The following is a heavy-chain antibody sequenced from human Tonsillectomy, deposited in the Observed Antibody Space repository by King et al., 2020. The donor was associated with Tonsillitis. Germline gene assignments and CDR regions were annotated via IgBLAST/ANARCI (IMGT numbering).Heavy chain of an antibody. CDR2: IDWDDDK. V-gene: IGHV2-70*01. CDR3: VQINSDCWSGYADY. CDR1: GFSLSTSGMC. Sequence: FTLKESCPALVKPTQTLTLTCTFSGFSLSTSGMCVSWIRQPPGKALEWLALIDWDDDKYYNTSLKTRLTISKDTSKNQVVLTMTNMDPVSTATYYCVQINSDCWSGYADYWGQGTLVTVSS. J-gene: IGHJ4*02. D-gene: IGHD3-3*01.